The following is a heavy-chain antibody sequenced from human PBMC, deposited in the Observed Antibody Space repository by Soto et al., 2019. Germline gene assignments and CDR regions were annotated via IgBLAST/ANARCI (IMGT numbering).Heavy chain of an antibody. CDR2: IFYAGST. CDR1: GGSINNYY. Sequence: QVQLQESGPGLVKPSETLSLTCTVSGGSINNYYWSWIRQPPGKGLESIGYIFYAGSTTYNPSPTRRVTISVDTSKIPFSLKLTSVTAADTAVYYCARLGGYYQALDSWCHGTLLSVSS. CDR3: ARLGGYYQALDS. J-gene: IGHJ5*01. V-gene: IGHV4-59*08. D-gene: IGHD3-22*01.